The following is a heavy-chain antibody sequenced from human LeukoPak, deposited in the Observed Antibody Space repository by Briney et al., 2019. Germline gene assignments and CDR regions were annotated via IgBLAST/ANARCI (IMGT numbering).Heavy chain of an antibody. D-gene: IGHD5-18*01. CDR1: GGSISSYY. CDR3: ARVGDADTAGNYYYNMDV. Sequence: PSETLSLTCTVSGGSISSYYWNWIRQPPGKGLEWIGYIYDSGSTDYNPSLKSRVTISVDTSKNHFSLKLRSVTAADTAVYYCARVGDADTAGNYYYNMDVWGQGTTVTVSS. V-gene: IGHV4-59*01. CDR2: IYDSGST. J-gene: IGHJ6*02.